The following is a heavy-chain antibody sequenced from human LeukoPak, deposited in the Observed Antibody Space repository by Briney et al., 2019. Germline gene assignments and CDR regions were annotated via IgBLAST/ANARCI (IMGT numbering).Heavy chain of an antibody. CDR3: ATDRGYSGYDLDY. V-gene: IGHV1-69*05. D-gene: IGHD5-12*01. CDR1: GGTFSSYA. CDR2: IIPIFGTA. J-gene: IGHJ4*02. Sequence: SVKVSCKASGGTFSSYAISWVRQAPGQGLEWMGGIIPIFGTANYAQKFQGRVTITTDESTSTAYMELSSLRSEDTAVYYCATDRGYSGYDLDYWGQGTLVTVSA.